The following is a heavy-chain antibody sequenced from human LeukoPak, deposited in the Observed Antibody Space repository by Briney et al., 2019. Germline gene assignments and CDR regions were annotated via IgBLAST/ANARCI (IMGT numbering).Heavy chain of an antibody. D-gene: IGHD5-12*01. CDR2: INPNSGGT. J-gene: IGHJ4*02. CDR3: ARTSHYVDIAATIPYGIYYFDY. Sequence: ASVKVSCKASGYTFTVFYMHWVRQAPGQGLEWMGWINPNSGGTNYAQKFQGRVTMTRDTSISTAYMELRSLRSDDTAVYYCARTSHYVDIAATIPYGIYYFDYWGQGTLVTVSS. V-gene: IGHV1-2*02. CDR1: GYTFTVFY.